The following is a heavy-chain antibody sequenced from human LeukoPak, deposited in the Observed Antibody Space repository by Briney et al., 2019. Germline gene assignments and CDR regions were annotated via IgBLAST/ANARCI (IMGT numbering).Heavy chain of an antibody. Sequence: GGSLRLSCAASGFTFSSYAMTWVRQAPGKGLEWVSGITGNGGATYYADSVKGRFTISRDNSKNTLYVQMNSVRAEDTAVYYCAKDPTMIVVVIGDYWGQGTLVTVSS. CDR1: GFTFSSYA. V-gene: IGHV3-23*01. D-gene: IGHD3-22*01. CDR3: AKDPTMIVVVIGDY. J-gene: IGHJ4*02. CDR2: ITGNGGAT.